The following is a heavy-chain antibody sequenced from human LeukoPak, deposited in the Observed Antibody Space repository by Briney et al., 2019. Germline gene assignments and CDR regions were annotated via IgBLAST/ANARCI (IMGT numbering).Heavy chain of an antibody. D-gene: IGHD6-19*01. J-gene: IGHJ4*02. CDR1: GFTFSSYS. V-gene: IGHV3-21*01. CDR2: ISSSSSYI. Sequence: GGSLRLSCAASGFTFSSYSMNWLRQAPGKGLEWVSSISSSSSYIYYADSVKGRFTISRDNAKNSLYLQMNSLRAEDTAVYYCAGVSSGWRPYYFDYWGQGTLVTVSS. CDR3: AGVSSGWRPYYFDY.